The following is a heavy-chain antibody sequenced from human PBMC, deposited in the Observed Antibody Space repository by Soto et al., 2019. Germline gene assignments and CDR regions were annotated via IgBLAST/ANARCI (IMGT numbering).Heavy chain of an antibody. CDR1: GFSFSTYA. D-gene: IGHD2-15*01. CDR3: VKDGIGDSCRGGGCLGP. J-gene: IGHJ5*02. Sequence: EVQLLDSGGGLVQPGGSQRLSCAASGFSFSTYAMSWVRQGPGKGLEWVSSISGSSDTTYYADSVKGRFTSTRENPKNTLYLQMNSLRDEDTAIYYCVKDGIGDSCRGGGCLGPWGQGTLVNVGS. CDR2: ISGSSDTT. V-gene: IGHV3-23*01.